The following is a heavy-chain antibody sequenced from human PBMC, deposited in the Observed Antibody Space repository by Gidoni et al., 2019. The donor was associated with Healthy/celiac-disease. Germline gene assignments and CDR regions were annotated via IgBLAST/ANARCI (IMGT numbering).Heavy chain of an antibody. Sequence: LQLQASGPGLVKPSETLSLTCTVSGGSISSRSYYWGWIRQPPGKGLEWIGRSNYSGSTYYNPSLKRRVTISGDKSKNQFSLKLSSVTAADTAGYYCARLGLHYYFDYWGQGTLVTVSS. D-gene: IGHD5-18*01. CDR3: ARLGLHYYFDY. J-gene: IGHJ4*02. CDR2: SNYSGST. V-gene: IGHV4-39*01. CDR1: GGSISSRSYY.